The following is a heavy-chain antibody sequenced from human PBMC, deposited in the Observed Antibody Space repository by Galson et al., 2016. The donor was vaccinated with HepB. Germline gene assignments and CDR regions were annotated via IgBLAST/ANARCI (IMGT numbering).Heavy chain of an antibody. CDR2: IGIAGDT. D-gene: IGHD4-17*01. CDR3: ARAGSKHGDPVDY. V-gene: IGHV3-13*04. Sequence: SLRLSCAASGFTFSTSDMHWVRQTTEKGLEWVSGIGIAGDTFYPDSVKGRFTVSRENGKNSLYLQMNSLRAGDTAVYYCARAGSKHGDPVDYWGPGTLVTVST. CDR1: GFTFSTSD. J-gene: IGHJ4*02.